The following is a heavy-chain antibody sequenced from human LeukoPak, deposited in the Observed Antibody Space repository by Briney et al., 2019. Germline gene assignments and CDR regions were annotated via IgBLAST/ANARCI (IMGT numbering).Heavy chain of an antibody. J-gene: IGHJ6*03. V-gene: IGHV3-21*06. CDR2: ITSSSSYI. CDR3: ARVGGQQLAYSRYMDV. D-gene: IGHD6-13*01. Sequence: GGSLRLSCAASGFTFSTYNMNWVRHAPGKGLEWISSITSSSSYIYYADSVKGRFTISRDNAKNSLFLQMNNLSPDDTAVYYCARVGGQQLAYSRYMDVWGKGTTVTVSS. CDR1: GFTFSTYN.